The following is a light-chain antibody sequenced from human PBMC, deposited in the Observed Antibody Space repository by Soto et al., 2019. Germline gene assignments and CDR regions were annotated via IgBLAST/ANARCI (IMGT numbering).Light chain of an antibody. Sequence: DIQITRSPSYVSASVGDRVTITCRASQGVSSWLAWYQQKLGKPPTLLIYATSSLERGVPSRFSGSGSGTDFTLTISNLQPEDCAIYYCQQANSLPWTFGQGTKVEIK. CDR2: ATS. CDR3: QQANSLPWT. CDR1: QGVSSW. J-gene: IGKJ1*01. V-gene: IGKV1-12*01.